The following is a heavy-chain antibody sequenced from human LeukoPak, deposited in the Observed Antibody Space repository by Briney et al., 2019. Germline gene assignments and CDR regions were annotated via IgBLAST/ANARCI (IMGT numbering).Heavy chain of an antibody. D-gene: IGHD4-17*01. Sequence: SETLSLTCTVSGGSISSYYWSWIRQPPGKGLEWIGYIYTSGSTNYSPSLKSRVTISVDTSKNQFSLKLSSVTAADTAVYYCARLGKSYGALYYYYYMDVWGKGTTVTVSS. CDR3: ARLGKSYGALYYYYYMDV. J-gene: IGHJ6*03. V-gene: IGHV4-4*09. CDR2: IYTSGST. CDR1: GGSISSYY.